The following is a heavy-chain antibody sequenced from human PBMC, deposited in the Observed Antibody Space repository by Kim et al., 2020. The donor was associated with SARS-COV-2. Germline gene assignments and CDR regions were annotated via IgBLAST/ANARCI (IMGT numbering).Heavy chain of an antibody. D-gene: IGHD6-13*01. CDR1: GGSISSSSYY. CDR3: ARIFSASPTFQQLDPDFDY. CDR2: IYYSGST. J-gene: IGHJ4*02. Sequence: SETLSLTCTVSGGSISSSSYYWGWIRQPPGKGLEWIGSIYYSGSTYYNPSLKSRVTISVDTSKNQFSLKLSSVTAADTAVYYCARIFSASPTFQQLDPDFDYWGQGTLVTVSS. V-gene: IGHV4-39*01.